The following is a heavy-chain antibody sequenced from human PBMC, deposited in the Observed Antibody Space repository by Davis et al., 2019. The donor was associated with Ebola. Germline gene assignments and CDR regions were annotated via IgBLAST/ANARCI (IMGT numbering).Heavy chain of an antibody. CDR2: IIPILGIA. CDR1: GGTFSSYA. Sequence: SVKVSCKASGGTFSSYAINWVRQAPGQGLEWMGRIIPILGIANYAQKFQGRVTITADKSTSTAYMELSSLRSEDTAVYYCARDKDIVVVPAAKDGKYYYYGMDVWGQGTTVTVSS. CDR3: ARDKDIVVVPAAKDGKYYYYGMDV. J-gene: IGHJ6*02. D-gene: IGHD2-2*01. V-gene: IGHV1-69*04.